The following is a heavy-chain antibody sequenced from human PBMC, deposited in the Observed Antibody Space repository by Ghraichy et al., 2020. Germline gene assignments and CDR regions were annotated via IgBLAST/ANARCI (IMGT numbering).Heavy chain of an antibody. D-gene: IGHD3-22*01. CDR2: ISYDGSNK. CDR3: AREYYDDGYFDY. Sequence: GGSLRLSCAASGFTFSSYAMHWVRQAPGKGLEWVAVISYDGSNKYYADSVKGRFTISRDNSKNTLYLQMNSLGAEDTAVYYCAREYYDDGYFDYWGQGTLVTVSS. J-gene: IGHJ4*02. V-gene: IGHV3-30-3*01. CDR1: GFTFSSYA.